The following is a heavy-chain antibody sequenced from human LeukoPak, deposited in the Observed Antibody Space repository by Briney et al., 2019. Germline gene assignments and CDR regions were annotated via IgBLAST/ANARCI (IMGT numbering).Heavy chain of an antibody. D-gene: IGHD6-13*01. CDR2: ISYSGDTT. J-gene: IGHJ4*02. CDR1: GFTFSSYS. CDR3: AKTAAAAGPTRHFDF. V-gene: IGHV3-23*01. Sequence: GGSLRLSCAASGFTFSSYSMNWVHQAPGKGLEWASVISYSGDTTYYADSVKGRFTFSRDNSRNTLYLQMNNLRVEDTAIYYCAKTAAAAGPTRHFDFWGQGSLVTVSS.